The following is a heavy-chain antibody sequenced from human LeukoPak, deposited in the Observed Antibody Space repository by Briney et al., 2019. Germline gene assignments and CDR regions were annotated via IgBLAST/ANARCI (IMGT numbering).Heavy chain of an antibody. CDR3: ARDKGGKGTLWGFDY. D-gene: IGHD4-23*01. CDR1: GFTFSSYW. Sequence: PGGPLRLSCAASGFTFSSYWMSWVRQAPGKGLEWVANIKQDGSEKYYVDSVKGRFTISRDNAKNSLYLQMNSLRAEDTAVYYCARDKGGKGTLWGFDYWGQGTLVTVSS. CDR2: IKQDGSEK. V-gene: IGHV3-7*01. J-gene: IGHJ4*02.